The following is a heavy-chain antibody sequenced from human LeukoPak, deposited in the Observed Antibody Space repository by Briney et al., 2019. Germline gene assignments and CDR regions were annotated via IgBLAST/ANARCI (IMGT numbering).Heavy chain of an antibody. J-gene: IGHJ6*03. CDR2: IYPGGSDT. Sequence: GESLQISCKGSGSSFTSYWIGWVRQLPGKGLEWMGIIYPGGSDTRYSPSFQGQVTISADKSISTAYLQWSSLKASDTAMYYCARQRYAQQLDPYYYYMDVWGKGTTVTVSS. CDR3: ARQRYAQQLDPYYYYMDV. CDR1: GSSFTSYW. V-gene: IGHV5-51*01. D-gene: IGHD6-13*01.